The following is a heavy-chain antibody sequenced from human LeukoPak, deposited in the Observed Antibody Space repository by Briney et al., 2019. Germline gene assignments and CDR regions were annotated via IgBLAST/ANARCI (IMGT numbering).Heavy chain of an antibody. Sequence: SETLSLTCTVSGGSIGSYHWNWIRQPSGRGLEWIGIVFNNGGTKHNPSLKSRVAISVDTSKNQFALKLTSVTAADTAVYYCVASYGGYVLDYWGQGALVIVSS. D-gene: IGHD5-12*01. V-gene: IGHV4-59*01. CDR2: VFNNGGT. J-gene: IGHJ4*02. CDR3: VASYGGYVLDY. CDR1: GGSIGSYH.